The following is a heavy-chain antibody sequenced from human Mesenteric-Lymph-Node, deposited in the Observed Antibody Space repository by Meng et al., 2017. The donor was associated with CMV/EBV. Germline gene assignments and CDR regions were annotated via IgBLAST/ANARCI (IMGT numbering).Heavy chain of an antibody. CDR3: ATAPIYQLPTY. CDR2: INHSGST. CDR1: GGSFSGYY. J-gene: IGHJ4*02. V-gene: IGHV4-34*01. Sequence: SETLSLTCAVYGGSFSGYYWSWIRQPPGKGLEWIGEINHSGSTNYNPSLKSRVTISVDTSKSQFSLKVRSVTAADTAVYYCATAPIYQLPTYWGQGTLVTVSS. D-gene: IGHD2-2*01.